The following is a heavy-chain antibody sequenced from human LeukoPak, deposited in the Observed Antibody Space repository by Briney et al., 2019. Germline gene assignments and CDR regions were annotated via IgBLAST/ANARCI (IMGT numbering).Heavy chain of an antibody. CDR2: IYYNGYT. D-gene: IGHD3-9*01. CDR3: ARARYVNSFYAFDI. V-gene: IGHV4-39*07. CDR1: GGSISSGSYY. Sequence: SETLSLTCTVSGGSISSGSYYWDWIRQPPGKGLEWIGHIYYNGYTYYNPSLKSRVTIFGDTSKNQFFLKLSSVTAADTAVYYCARARYVNSFYAFDIWGQGTLVTVSS. J-gene: IGHJ3*02.